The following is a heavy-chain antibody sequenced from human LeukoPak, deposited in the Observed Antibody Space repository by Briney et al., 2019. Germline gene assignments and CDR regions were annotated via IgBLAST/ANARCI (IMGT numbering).Heavy chain of an antibody. Sequence: GASVNVSCKASGGTFSSYAISWVRQAPGQGLEWMGGIIPIFGTANYAQKFQGRVTITADESTSTAYMELSSLRSEDTAVYYCASFLWDYGDYAHNFDYWGQGTLVTVSS. J-gene: IGHJ4*02. D-gene: IGHD4-17*01. CDR2: IIPIFGTA. CDR3: ASFLWDYGDYAHNFDY. CDR1: GGTFSSYA. V-gene: IGHV1-69*13.